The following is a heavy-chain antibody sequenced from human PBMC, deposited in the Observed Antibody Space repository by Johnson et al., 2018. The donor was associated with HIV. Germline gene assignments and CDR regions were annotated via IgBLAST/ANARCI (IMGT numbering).Heavy chain of an antibody. J-gene: IGHJ3*02. V-gene: IGHV3-7*05. CDR2: IKQDGSEK. Sequence: VQLVESGGGLVQPGGSLRLSCAASGFTFSSYWMSWVRQAPGKGLEWVANIKQDGSEKYYVDSVKGRFAISRENAKNSLYLQMNSLRAEDTAVYYCARPTTVEKGEDAFDIWGQGTMVTVSS. D-gene: IGHD4-23*01. CDR1: GFTFSSYW. CDR3: ARPTTVEKGEDAFDI.